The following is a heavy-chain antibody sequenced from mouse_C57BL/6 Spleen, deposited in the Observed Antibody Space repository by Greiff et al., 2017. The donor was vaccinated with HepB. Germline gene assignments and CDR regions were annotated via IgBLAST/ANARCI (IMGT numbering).Heavy chain of an antibody. J-gene: IGHJ4*01. CDR3: AHSSGYGYAMDY. Sequence: QVQLQQPGAELVKPGASVKLSCKASGYTFTSYWMHWVKPRPGQGLEWIGMIHPNSGSTNYNEKFKSKATLTVDKSSSTAYMQLSLLTSEDSAVYYCAHSSGYGYAMDYWGQGTSVTVSS. V-gene: IGHV1-64*01. D-gene: IGHD3-2*02. CDR2: IHPNSGST. CDR1: GYTFTSYW.